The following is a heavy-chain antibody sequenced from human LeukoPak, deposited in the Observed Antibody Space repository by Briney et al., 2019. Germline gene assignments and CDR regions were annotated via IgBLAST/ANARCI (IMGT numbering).Heavy chain of an antibody. CDR2: INTDGRTI. CDR1: GFTFSRYW. Sequence: GGSLRLSCAASGFTFSRYWMHWVRQAPGKGLVWVSRINTDGRTITYADSVKGRFTISRDNAKNTLYLQMNSLRPEDTAVYYCAKARLTMVRGEGLFDYWGQGTLVTVSS. V-gene: IGHV3-74*01. J-gene: IGHJ4*02. D-gene: IGHD3-10*01. CDR3: AKARLTMVRGEGLFDY.